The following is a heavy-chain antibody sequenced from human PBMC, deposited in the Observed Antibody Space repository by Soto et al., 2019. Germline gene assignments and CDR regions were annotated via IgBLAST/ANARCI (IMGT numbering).Heavy chain of an antibody. CDR3: ARLTYYYGSGSYWRDY. CDR2: INHSGST. Sequence: PSETLSLTCAVYGGSFSGYYWSWIRQPPGKGLEWIGEINHSGSTNYNPSLKSRVTISVDTSKNQFSLKLSSVTAADTAVYYCARLTYYYGSGSYWRDYWGQGTLVTVSS. V-gene: IGHV4-34*01. CDR1: GGSFSGYY. D-gene: IGHD3-10*01. J-gene: IGHJ4*02.